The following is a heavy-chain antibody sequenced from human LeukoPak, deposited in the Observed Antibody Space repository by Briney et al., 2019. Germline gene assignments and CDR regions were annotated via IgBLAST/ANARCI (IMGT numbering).Heavy chain of an antibody. Sequence: ASVSVFCKASGYTFTSYYMHWVRQAPGQGLGWMGIPNPSGGTTTYAQEFQGRVTITRDTSTTTVYLELSTLRSEDSAVYYCXXXXXXXXXSGYYYYYDYWGQGTLVTVSS. J-gene: IGHJ4*02. V-gene: IGHV1-46*01. D-gene: IGHD3-22*01. CDR2: PNPSGGTT. CDR3: XXXXXXXXXSGYYYYYDY. CDR1: GYTFTSYY.